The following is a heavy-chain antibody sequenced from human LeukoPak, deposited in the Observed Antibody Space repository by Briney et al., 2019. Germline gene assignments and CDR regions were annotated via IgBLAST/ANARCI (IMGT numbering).Heavy chain of an antibody. Sequence: GGSLRLSCAVSGFTFSSYGMHWVRQAPGKGLEWVAVISYDGSNKYYADSVKGRFTISRDNSKNTLCLQMNSLRAEDTAVYYCVRAHGTYAPLGYWGQGTLVTVSS. J-gene: IGHJ4*02. V-gene: IGHV3-30*03. CDR2: ISYDGSNK. D-gene: IGHD2-2*01. CDR1: GFTFSSYG. CDR3: VRAHGTYAPLGY.